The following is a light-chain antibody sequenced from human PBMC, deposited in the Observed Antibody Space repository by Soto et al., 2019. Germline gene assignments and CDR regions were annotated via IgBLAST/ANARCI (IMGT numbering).Light chain of an antibody. CDR1: QSIGYW. V-gene: IGKV1-5*03. Sequence: DIQMTQSPSTLSASVGDRVTLICRASQSIGYWLAWYQQKPGKAPKVLIHKASSLASGVPSRYSVSGSGTQFTLTISSLQPDDFDSNYCQQYSNYSSTFGHGTKLEI. J-gene: IGKJ2*01. CDR2: KAS. CDR3: QQYSNYSST.